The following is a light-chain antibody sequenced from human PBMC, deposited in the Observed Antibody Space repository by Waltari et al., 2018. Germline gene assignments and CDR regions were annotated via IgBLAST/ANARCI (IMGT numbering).Light chain of an antibody. CDR1: SSDVGGYNY. CDR3: SSYTSSSLVV. CDR2: DVS. J-gene: IGLJ2*01. Sequence: QSALTQPASVSGSPGQSITISCTGTSSDVGGYNYVSWYQQHPGKAPKLMIYDVSNRPSGGSNRSSGSKSGNTASLTISGLQAEDEADYYCSSYTSSSLVVSGGGTKLTVL. V-gene: IGLV2-14*03.